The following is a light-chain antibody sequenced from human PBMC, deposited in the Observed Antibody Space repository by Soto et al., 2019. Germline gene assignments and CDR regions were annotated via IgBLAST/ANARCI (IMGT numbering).Light chain of an antibody. CDR3: QQYYTTPIT. CDR2: WAS. J-gene: IGKJ5*01. CDR1: QSVLYTSNNKNC. Sequence: DIVMTQSPDSLAVSLGERATIHCKSSQSVLYTSNNKNCLAWFQKKPGQPPKLLIFWASTREFGVPDRFSGSGSGTDFTLTASSRQPEDVAIYYGQQYYTTPITGGQGTRLEIK. V-gene: IGKV4-1*01.